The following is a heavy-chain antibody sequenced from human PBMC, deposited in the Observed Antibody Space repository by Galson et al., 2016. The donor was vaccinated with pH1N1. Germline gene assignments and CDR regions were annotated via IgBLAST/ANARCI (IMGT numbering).Heavy chain of an antibody. CDR3: TAYNWGSPFDV. CDR1: GFTFNNCW. Sequence: SLRLSCAASGFTFNNCWMYWVRQAPGKGLVWVSRISPDGTDTLNADSVRGRFTITRDNSKNTLFLQMNSLGAEDTAMYYCTAYNWGSPFDVWGQGAMVTVSS. V-gene: IGHV3-74*01. J-gene: IGHJ3*01. D-gene: IGHD7-27*01. CDR2: ISPDGTDT.